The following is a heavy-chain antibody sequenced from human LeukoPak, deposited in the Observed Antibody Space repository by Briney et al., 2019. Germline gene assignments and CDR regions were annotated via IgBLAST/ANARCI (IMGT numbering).Heavy chain of an antibody. D-gene: IGHD1-7*01. CDR3: ARTGTTLVVAGPLDY. CDR2: ISYDGSNK. CDR1: GFTFSSYA. Sequence: GGSLRLSCAASGFTFSSYAMHWVRQAPGKGLEWVAVISYDGSNKYYADSVKGRFTISRDNSKNTLYLQMNSLRAEDTAVYYCARTGTTLVVAGPLDYWGQGTLVTVSS. V-gene: IGHV3-30-3*01. J-gene: IGHJ4*02.